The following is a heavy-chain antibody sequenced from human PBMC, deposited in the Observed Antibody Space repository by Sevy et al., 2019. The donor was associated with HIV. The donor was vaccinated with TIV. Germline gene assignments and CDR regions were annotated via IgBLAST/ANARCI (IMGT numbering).Heavy chain of an antibody. CDR1: GFTFSGSA. Sequence: GGSLRLSCAASGFTFSGSAMHWVRQASGKGLEWVGRIRSKDDNHATGYAASVKGRFTISRDDSKNTADLQMNSLKTEDTAIYYCVRVSSNWPVDGGYFDYWSQGALVTVSS. V-gene: IGHV3-73*01. CDR2: IRSKDDNHAT. CDR3: VRVSSNWPVDGGYFDY. D-gene: IGHD3-16*01. J-gene: IGHJ4*02.